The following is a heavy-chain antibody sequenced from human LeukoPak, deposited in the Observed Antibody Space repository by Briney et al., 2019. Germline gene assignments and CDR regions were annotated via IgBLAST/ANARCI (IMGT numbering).Heavy chain of an antibody. V-gene: IGHV3-23*01. CDR2: ISGNGGST. CDR1: GFTFSSYA. D-gene: IGHD2-8*01. Sequence: GGSLRLSCAASGFTFSSYAMTWVRQAPGKGLEWVSAISGNGGSTYYADSVKGRFTISRDNSKNTIYLQMNSLRAEDTAVYYCAKIYCTTITCPAYWYGMDVWGQGTTVTVSS. CDR3: AKIYCTTITCPAYWYGMDV. J-gene: IGHJ6*02.